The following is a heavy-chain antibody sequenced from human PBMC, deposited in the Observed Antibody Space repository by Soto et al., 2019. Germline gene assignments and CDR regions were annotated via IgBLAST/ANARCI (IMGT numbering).Heavy chain of an antibody. Sequence: QVQLVESGGGVVQPGRSLRLSCAASGFTFSSYGMHWVRQAPGKGLEWVAVISYDGSNKYYADSVKGRFTISRDNSKNTLYLQMNSLRAEDTAVYYYAKHLGNVVVPAAIYFYYRMDVWGQGTTVTVSS. CDR3: AKHLGNVVVPAAIYFYYRMDV. D-gene: IGHD2-2*02. V-gene: IGHV3-30*18. CDR2: ISYDGSNK. J-gene: IGHJ6*02. CDR1: GFTFSSYG.